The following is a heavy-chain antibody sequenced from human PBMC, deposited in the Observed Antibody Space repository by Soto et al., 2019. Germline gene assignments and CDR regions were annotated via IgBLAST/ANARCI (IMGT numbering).Heavy chain of an antibody. CDR1: GFTFSSYA. CDR2: ISGSGGST. J-gene: IGHJ6*02. Sequence: EVQLLASGGGLVQPGGSLRLSCAASGFTFSSYAMSWVRQAPGKGLEWVSAISGSGGSTYYEDSVKGRFTISRDNSKRTLHRQMNSLRAEDTPVYYCAKDSPYYDFLDNYGMDGWGQGTTVTVSS. D-gene: IGHD3-3*01. V-gene: IGHV3-23*01. CDR3: AKDSPYYDFLDNYGMDG.